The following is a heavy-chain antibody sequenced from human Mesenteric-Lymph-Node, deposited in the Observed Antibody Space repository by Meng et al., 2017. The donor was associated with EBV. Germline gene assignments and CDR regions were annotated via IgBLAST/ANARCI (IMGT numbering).Heavy chain of an antibody. V-gene: IGHV3-74*01. CDR2: ISQDGSIT. CDR1: GFRFSDYS. D-gene: IGHD3-10*01. Sequence: EGQLVESGGGLVQPGGSLRLSCAASGFRFSDYSMVWVRQAPGKGLVWVSYISQDGSITSYVDSVKGRFTISRDNAKNTLFLQMNSLGVDDTAMYYCTRNGDGLALWGRGTLVTVSS. CDR3: TRNGDGLAL. J-gene: IGHJ2*01.